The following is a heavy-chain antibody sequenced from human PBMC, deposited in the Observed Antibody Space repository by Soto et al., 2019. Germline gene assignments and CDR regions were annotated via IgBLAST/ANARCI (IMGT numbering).Heavy chain of an antibody. CDR1: GGTFSSYA. J-gene: IGHJ4*02. D-gene: IGHD3-10*01. V-gene: IGHV1-69*13. Sequence: SVKVSCKASGGTFSSYAISWVRQAPGQGLEWMGGIIPIFGTANYAQKFQGRVTITADESTSTAYMELSSLRSEDTAVYYCARGDYYGSGSYYKKAFDYWGQGTLVTVSS. CDR3: ARGDYYGSGSYYKKAFDY. CDR2: IIPIFGTA.